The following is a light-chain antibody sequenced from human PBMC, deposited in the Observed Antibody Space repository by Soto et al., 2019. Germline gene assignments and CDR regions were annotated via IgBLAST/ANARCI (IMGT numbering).Light chain of an antibody. CDR1: QSVSSN. CDR3: QQYNNWPPVT. J-gene: IGKJ1*01. Sequence: EIVLTQSPGTLSLSPGERATLSCRASQSVSSNLAWYQQKPGQAPRLLIYGASTRATGIPARFSGSGSGTEFTLTISSLQSEDFAVYSCQQYNNWPPVTFGQGTKVDIK. V-gene: IGKV3-15*01. CDR2: GAS.